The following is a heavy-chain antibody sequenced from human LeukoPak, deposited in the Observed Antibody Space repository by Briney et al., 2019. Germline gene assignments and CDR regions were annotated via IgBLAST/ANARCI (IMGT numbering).Heavy chain of an antibody. CDR1: GFTFTSYS. CDR3: ARDMRAYSGYDIYYYYDLDV. CDR2: ISSSRTYI. D-gene: IGHD5-12*01. J-gene: IGHJ6*02. V-gene: IGHV3-21*01. Sequence: PGGSLRLSCAAYGFTFTSYSMNWVRQAPGRGLEWVSSISSSRTYIYYADSVRDRFTISRDNAKNALSLQMNRLRAEDTAVYYCARDMRAYSGYDIYYYYDLDVWGPGTTVTVSS.